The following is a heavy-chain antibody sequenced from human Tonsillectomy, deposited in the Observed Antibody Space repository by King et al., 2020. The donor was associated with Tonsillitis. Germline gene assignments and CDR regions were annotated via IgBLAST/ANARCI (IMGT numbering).Heavy chain of an antibody. CDR3: SKERLSIYDY. V-gene: IGHV3-43*01. J-gene: IGHJ4*02. CDR1: GFTFDDYT. Sequence: VQLVESGGVVVQPGGSLRLSCAASGFTFDDYTMHWVRQRPGKGLEWVALITWDGGSTFYADSVKGRFTISRDNSKNSLYLQMNSLRTEDTALYYCSKERLSIYDYWGQGTPVTVSS. D-gene: IGHD2/OR15-2a*01. CDR2: ITWDGGST.